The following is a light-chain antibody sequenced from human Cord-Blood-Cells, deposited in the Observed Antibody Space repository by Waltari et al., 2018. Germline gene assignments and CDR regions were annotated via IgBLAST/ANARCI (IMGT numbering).Light chain of an antibody. CDR1: SSDVGGYNL. CDR2: EGS. CDR3: CSYAGSSTFV. V-gene: IGLV2-23*01. J-gene: IGLJ1*01. Sequence: QSALTQPASVSGSPGQSITILCPGTSSDVGGYNLASWYQQHPGKDPKLHIAEGSKRPSGGSNRVHGSKSGDAAYLTISGLEAVDESDYCCCSYAGSSTFVFGSETKVTVL.